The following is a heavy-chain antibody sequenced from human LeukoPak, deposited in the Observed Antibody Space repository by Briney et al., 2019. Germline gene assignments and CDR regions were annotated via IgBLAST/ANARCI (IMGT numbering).Heavy chain of an antibody. CDR2: IDNNGRDK. CDR3: ARGNSGPDY. Sequence: GGSLRLSCAASGYSFSNYWLHWVRQAPGEGLVWLSRIDNNGRDKDYADSVKGRFTISRDNARNTLYLQMNNLRDEDTAVYFCARGNSGPDYWGQGTLVTVSA. J-gene: IGHJ4*02. V-gene: IGHV3-74*01. D-gene: IGHD2-8*02. CDR1: GYSFSNYW.